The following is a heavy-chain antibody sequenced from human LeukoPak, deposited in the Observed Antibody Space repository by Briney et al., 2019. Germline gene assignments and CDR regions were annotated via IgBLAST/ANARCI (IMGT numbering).Heavy chain of an antibody. J-gene: IGHJ4*02. D-gene: IGHD6-13*01. V-gene: IGHV3-53*01. Sequence: GGSLRLSCAASGFTVCNNYMSWVRQAPGKGLEWVSLIYSGGSTFYADSVKGRFTISRDNSKNTLYLQMNSLRAEDTALYYCAKVAAAGTEYFDYWGQGTLVTVSS. CDR3: AKVAAAGTEYFDY. CDR2: IYSGGST. CDR1: GFTVCNNY.